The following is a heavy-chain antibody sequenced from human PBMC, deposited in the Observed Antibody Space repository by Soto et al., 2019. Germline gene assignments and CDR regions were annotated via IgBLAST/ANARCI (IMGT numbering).Heavy chain of an antibody. V-gene: IGHV4-34*01. Sequence: SETLSLTCAVYGGSFSCYYWSWIRQPPGKGLEWIGEINHSGSTNYNPSLKSRVTISVDTSKNQFSLKLSSVTAADTAVYYCARGRDDSSGYYSNWGQGTLVTVSS. CDR1: GGSFSCYY. J-gene: IGHJ4*02. CDR2: INHSGST. CDR3: ARGRDDSSGYYSN. D-gene: IGHD3-22*01.